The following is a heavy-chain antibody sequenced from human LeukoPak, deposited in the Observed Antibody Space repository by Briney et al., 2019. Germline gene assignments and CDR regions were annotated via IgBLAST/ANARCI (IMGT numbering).Heavy chain of an antibody. Sequence: PSETLSLTCTVSGGSISSSSYYWGWIRQPPGKGLEWIGSISYTGSTLYNPSLMSRVTISVDTSENQFSLKLNSVTAADTSVYYCARPVQLYFTNTHDYWGQGTLVTVSS. CDR3: ARPVQLYFTNTHDY. V-gene: IGHV4-39*01. CDR1: GGSISSSSYY. CDR2: ISYTGST. D-gene: IGHD5-18*01. J-gene: IGHJ4*02.